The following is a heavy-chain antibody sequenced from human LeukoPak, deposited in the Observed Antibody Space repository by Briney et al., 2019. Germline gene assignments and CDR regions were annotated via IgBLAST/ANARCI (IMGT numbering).Heavy chain of an antibody. V-gene: IGHV3-7*01. D-gene: IGHD3-10*01. Sequence: GGSLRLSCPASGFTFSSYWMSWVRQAPGKGLEWVANIKQDGSEKYYVDSVKGRFTISRDNAKNSLYLQMNSLRAEDTAVYYCARIRMVRGVIIWGQGTLVTVSS. CDR2: IKQDGSEK. J-gene: IGHJ4*02. CDR3: ARIRMVRGVII. CDR1: GFTFSSYW.